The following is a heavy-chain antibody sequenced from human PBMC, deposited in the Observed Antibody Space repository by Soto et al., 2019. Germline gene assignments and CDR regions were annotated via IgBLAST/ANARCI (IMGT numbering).Heavy chain of an antibody. V-gene: IGHV3-53*05. D-gene: IGHD5-12*01. CDR3: ARGGGGYSGYEDAFDI. CDR2: IYSGGSR. CDR1: GLTVDTNY. Sequence: PGGSLRLSCAASGLTVDTNYMSWVRQAPGRGLEWVSVIYSGGSRYYADSVEGRFTISRDISKNTLFLQMNSLRVEDTAVYFCARGGGGYSGYEDAFDIWGRGTMVTVSS. J-gene: IGHJ3*02.